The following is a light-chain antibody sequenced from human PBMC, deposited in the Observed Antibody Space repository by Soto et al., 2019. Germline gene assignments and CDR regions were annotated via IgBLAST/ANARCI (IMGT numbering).Light chain of an antibody. Sequence: DIQMTQSPSSLSASVGDRVTITCRASQSISSYLNWYQQKPGKAPKLLIYKASSLESGVPSRFSGSGSGTEFTLTISSLQPDDFAVYYCQQYGSSPWTFGQGTKVDIK. CDR1: QSISSY. J-gene: IGKJ1*01. V-gene: IGKV1-5*03. CDR3: QQYGSSPWT. CDR2: KAS.